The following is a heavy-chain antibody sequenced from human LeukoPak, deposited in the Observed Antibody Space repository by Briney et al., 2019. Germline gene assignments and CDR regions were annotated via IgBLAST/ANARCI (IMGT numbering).Heavy chain of an antibody. CDR2: IYSGGST. V-gene: IGHV3-53*01. CDR1: GFIVSSNY. CDR3: AREGRAYTFDI. J-gene: IGHJ3*02. Sequence: GGSLRLSCAASGFIVSSNYMSWVRQAPGKGLEWVSVIYSGGSTYYADSVKGRFTISRDNSKNTLYLQMNSLRAEDTAVYYCAREGRAYTFDIWGQGTMVTVSS. D-gene: IGHD3-16*01.